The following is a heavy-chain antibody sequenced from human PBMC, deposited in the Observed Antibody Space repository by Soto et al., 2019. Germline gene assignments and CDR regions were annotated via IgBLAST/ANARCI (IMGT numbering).Heavy chain of an antibody. D-gene: IGHD1-7*01. CDR2: INHSGST. Sequence: SETLSLTCAVYGGSFSGYYWSWIRQPPGKGLEWIGEINHSGSTNYNPSLKSRVTISVDTSKNQFSLKLSSVTPEDTAVYYCATDAAPTLNYPHGMDVWGQGTAVTVYS. CDR3: ATDAAPTLNYPHGMDV. V-gene: IGHV4-34*01. J-gene: IGHJ6*02. CDR1: GGSFSGYY.